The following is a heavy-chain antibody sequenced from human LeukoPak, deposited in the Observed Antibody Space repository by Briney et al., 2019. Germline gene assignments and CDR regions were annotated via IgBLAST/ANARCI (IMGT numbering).Heavy chain of an antibody. Sequence: ASVKVSCKASGYTFTGYYMHWVRQAPGQGLEWMGWINPNSGGTNYAQKFQGRVTMTRDTSISTAYMELSRLRSDDTAVYYCARAQTRITMIVVVTKRGAFDIWGQGTMVTVSS. D-gene: IGHD3-22*01. CDR3: ARAQTRITMIVVVTKRGAFDI. CDR1: GYTFTGYY. CDR2: INPNSGGT. J-gene: IGHJ3*02. V-gene: IGHV1-2*02.